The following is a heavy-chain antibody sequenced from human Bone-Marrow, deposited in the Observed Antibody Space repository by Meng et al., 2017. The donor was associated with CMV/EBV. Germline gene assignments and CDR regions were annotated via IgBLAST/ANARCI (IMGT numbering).Heavy chain of an antibody. CDR3: AGRYRSSPDCYMMYFQH. V-gene: IGHV3-21*01. CDR1: GFTFSTYS. J-gene: IGHJ1*01. CDR2: ISSNGKYM. D-gene: IGHD2-2*02. Sequence: ETLSLTCAASGFTFSTYSMNWVRQAPGKGLEWVASISSNGKYMYYADSQKGRFTVSRDNAKNSLYLQMDNLRAEDTAVYYCAGRYRSSPDCYMMYFQHWGQGTLVTVSS.